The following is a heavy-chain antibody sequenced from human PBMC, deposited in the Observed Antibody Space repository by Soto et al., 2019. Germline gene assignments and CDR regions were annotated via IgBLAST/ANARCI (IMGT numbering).Heavy chain of an antibody. D-gene: IGHD2-2*01. J-gene: IGHJ6*02. CDR3: ARERHQGPPYYYYGMDV. CDR1: GVTFSSYA. V-gene: IGHV1-69*13. Sequence: SVKVSCKASGVTFSSYAISWVRQAPGQGLEWMGGIIPIFGTANYAQKFQGRVTITADESTSTAYMELSSLRSEDTAVYYCARERHQGPPYYYYGMDVWGQGTTVTVSS. CDR2: IIPIFGTA.